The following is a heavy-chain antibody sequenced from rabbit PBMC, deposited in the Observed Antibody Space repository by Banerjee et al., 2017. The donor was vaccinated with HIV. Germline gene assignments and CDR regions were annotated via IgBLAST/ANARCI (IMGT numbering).Heavy chain of an antibody. D-gene: IGHD1-1*01. CDR1: GFSFSSGYW. Sequence: QSLEESGGDLVKPGASLTLTCTASGFSFSSGYWMCWVRQAPGKGLEWIGCIGIGSGSTYYASWAKGRFTISKTSSTTVTPQMTSLTAADTATYFCASGYSDVYFSLWGPGTLVTVS. CDR2: IGIGSGST. V-gene: IGHV1S40*01. J-gene: IGHJ4*01. CDR3: ASGYSDVYFSL.